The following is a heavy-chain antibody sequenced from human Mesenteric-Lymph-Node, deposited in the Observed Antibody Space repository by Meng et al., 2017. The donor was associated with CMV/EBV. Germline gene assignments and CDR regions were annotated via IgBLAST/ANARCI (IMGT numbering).Heavy chain of an antibody. CDR3: AKRFQNYDFWSGYTSGGMDV. CDR2: IYYSGST. CDR1: GGSISSGDYY. J-gene: IGHJ6*02. Sequence: SETLSLTCTVSGGSISSGDYYWSWIRQPPGKGLEWIGYIYYSGSTYYNPSLKSRVTISVDTSKNQFSLKLSSVTAADTAVYYCAKRFQNYDFWSGYTSGGMDVWGQGTTVTVSS. V-gene: IGHV4-30-4*08. D-gene: IGHD3-3*01.